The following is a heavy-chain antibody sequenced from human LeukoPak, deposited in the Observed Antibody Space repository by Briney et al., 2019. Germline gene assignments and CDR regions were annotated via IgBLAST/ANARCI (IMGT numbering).Heavy chain of an antibody. CDR2: IYHSGST. Sequence: SETLSHTCTVSGYSISSGYYWGWIRQPPGKGLEWIGSIYHSGSTYYSPSLKSRVTISVDTSKNQFSLKLSSVTAADTAVYYCARRVGVALDYWGQGTLVTVSS. V-gene: IGHV4-38-2*02. CDR1: GYSISSGYY. J-gene: IGHJ4*02. CDR3: ARRVGVALDY. D-gene: IGHD2-21*01.